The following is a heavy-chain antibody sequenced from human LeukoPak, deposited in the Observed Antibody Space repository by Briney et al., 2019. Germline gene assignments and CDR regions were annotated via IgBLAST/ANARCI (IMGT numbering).Heavy chain of an antibody. Sequence: GGSLRLSCAASGFSFSNYGMHWVRQAPGKGLEWVAVISYDGSNKFYADSVKGRFTISRDKSKNTLYLQMNSLRAGDTAVYYCAKDRNSGWSFCDYWGQGTLVTVSS. D-gene: IGHD6-19*01. CDR2: ISYDGSNK. V-gene: IGHV3-30*18. CDR3: AKDRNSGWSFCDY. CDR1: GFSFSNYG. J-gene: IGHJ4*02.